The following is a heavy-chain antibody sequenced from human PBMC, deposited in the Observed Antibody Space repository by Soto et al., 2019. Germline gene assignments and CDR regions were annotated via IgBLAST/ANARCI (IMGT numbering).Heavy chain of an antibody. CDR2: IIPIFGTA. V-gene: IGHV1-69*12. J-gene: IGHJ5*02. CDR3: ARQDCSGGSCYGAPYNWFDP. CDR1: GGTFSSYA. Sequence: QVQLVQSGAEVKKPGSSVKVSCKASGGTFSSYAISWVRQAPGQGLEWMGGIIPIFGTANYAQKFQGRVTITADESTSTAYMELRSLRSEDTAVYYCARQDCSGGSCYGAPYNWFDPWGQGTLVTVSS. D-gene: IGHD2-15*01.